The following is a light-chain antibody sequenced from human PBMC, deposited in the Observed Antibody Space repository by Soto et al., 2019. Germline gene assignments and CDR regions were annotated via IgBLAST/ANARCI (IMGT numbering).Light chain of an antibody. CDR2: SAS. J-gene: IGKJ2*02. CDR3: QQTFSAPWT. Sequence: DIQMTQSPSSLSASVGDRVTITCRASQTITSYLNWYQQKPGKAPNLLIYSASSLQSGVPSRFSGSGSGTDFTLTISSLQPEDFVTYYCQQTFSAPWTFGQGTNLEIK. CDR1: QTITSY. V-gene: IGKV1-39*01.